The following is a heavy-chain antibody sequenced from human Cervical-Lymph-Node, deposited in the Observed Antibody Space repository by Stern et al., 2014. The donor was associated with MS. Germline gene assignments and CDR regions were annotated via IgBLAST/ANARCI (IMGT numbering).Heavy chain of an antibody. Sequence: QVQLQESGPGLVKPSQTLSLTCTVSGGSINSGGYYWSWIRQHPGKGLEWIGDIYYNGSTYYNPSLKSRVTISVDTSKNQFSLKLSSVTAADTAVYYCARVDSSSWDFDYWGQGTLVTVSS. CDR3: ARVDSSSWDFDY. V-gene: IGHV4-31*03. J-gene: IGHJ4*02. CDR1: GGSINSGGYY. CDR2: IYYNGST. D-gene: IGHD6-13*01.